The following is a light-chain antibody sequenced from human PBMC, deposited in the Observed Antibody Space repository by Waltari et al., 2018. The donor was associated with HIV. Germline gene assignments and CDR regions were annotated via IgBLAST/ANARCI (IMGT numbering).Light chain of an antibody. CDR1: NIGSKD. Sequence: SYVLTQPPSVSVAPGQTARITCGGNNIGSKDVHWYQQKPGQAPVVVVYDYTDRPSGIPERFSGSNSGHTATLTISRFEAGDEADYHCQVWDTSSDRVIFGGGTKLTVL. V-gene: IGLV3-21*02. CDR3: QVWDTSSDRVI. J-gene: IGLJ2*01. CDR2: DYT.